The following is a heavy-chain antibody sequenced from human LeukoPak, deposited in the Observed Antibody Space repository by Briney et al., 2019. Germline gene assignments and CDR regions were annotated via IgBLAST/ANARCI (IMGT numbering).Heavy chain of an antibody. CDR3: ARARATVAIDY. J-gene: IGHJ4*02. D-gene: IGHD5-12*01. Sequence: TGGSLRLSCAASGFTFSDYYMSWIRQPPGKGLEWIGEINHSGSTNYNPSLKSRVTVSVDTSKNQFSLKMTSVAAADTAVYYCARARATVAIDYWGQGTLVTVSS. CDR2: INHSGST. V-gene: IGHV4-34*01. CDR1: GFTFSDYY.